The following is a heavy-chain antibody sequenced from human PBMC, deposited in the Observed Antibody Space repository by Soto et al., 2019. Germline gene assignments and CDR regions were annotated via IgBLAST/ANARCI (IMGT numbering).Heavy chain of an antibody. Sequence: GGSLRLPCAASGFTFSSYAMSWVRQAPGKGLEWVSAISGSGGSTYYADSVKGRFTISRDNSKNTLYLQMNSLRAEDTAVYYCAKDFGYYDSSGDYYYYYGMDVWGQGTTVTVSS. V-gene: IGHV3-23*01. J-gene: IGHJ6*02. D-gene: IGHD3-22*01. CDR3: AKDFGYYDSSGDYYYYYGMDV. CDR2: ISGSGGST. CDR1: GFTFSSYA.